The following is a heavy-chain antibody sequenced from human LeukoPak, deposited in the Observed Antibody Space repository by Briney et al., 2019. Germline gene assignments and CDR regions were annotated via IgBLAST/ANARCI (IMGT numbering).Heavy chain of an antibody. CDR2: IYSGGST. Sequence: AGGSLRLSCAASGFTVSSNYMSWVRQAPGKGLEWVSVIYSGGSTYYADSVKGRFTISKDNSKNTLYLQMNSLRAEDTAVYYCARKQWELGAFDIWGQGTMVTVSS. D-gene: IGHD1-26*01. J-gene: IGHJ3*02. CDR3: ARKQWELGAFDI. V-gene: IGHV3-53*01. CDR1: GFTVSSNY.